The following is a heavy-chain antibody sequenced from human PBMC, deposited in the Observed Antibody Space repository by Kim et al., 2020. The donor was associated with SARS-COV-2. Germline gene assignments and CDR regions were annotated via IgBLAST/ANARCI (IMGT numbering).Heavy chain of an antibody. CDR3: ARQDAYAKYYFDY. V-gene: IGHV5-51*01. J-gene: IGHJ4*02. D-gene: IGHD2-2*01. Sequence: YSPSFQGQVTISADKSINTAYLQWSSLKASDTAMYYCARQDAYAKYYFDYWGQGTLVTVSS.